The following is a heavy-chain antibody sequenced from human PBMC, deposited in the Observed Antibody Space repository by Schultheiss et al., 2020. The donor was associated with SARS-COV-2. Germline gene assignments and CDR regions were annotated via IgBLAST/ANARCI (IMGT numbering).Heavy chain of an antibody. D-gene: IGHD2-2*01. CDR2: TYYRSKWYN. Sequence: SETLSLTCAISGDSVSSNSAAWNWIRQSPSRGLEWLGRTYYRSKWYNDYAVSVKSRITINPDTSKNQFSLQLNSVTPEDTAVYYCAREGDCSGTSCYNGWFDPWGQGTLVTVSS. J-gene: IGHJ5*02. CDR3: AREGDCSGTSCYNGWFDP. V-gene: IGHV6-1*01. CDR1: GDSVSSNSAA.